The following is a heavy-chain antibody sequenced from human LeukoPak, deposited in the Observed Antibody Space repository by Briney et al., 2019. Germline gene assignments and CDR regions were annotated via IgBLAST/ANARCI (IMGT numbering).Heavy chain of an antibody. V-gene: IGHV4-59*01. D-gene: IGHD3-9*01. J-gene: IGHJ4*02. CDR2: IYYSGST. CDR1: GGSISSYY. CDR3: ARVTGYTIEDYFDY. Sequence: PSETLSLTCTVSGGSISSYYWSWIRQPPGKGLEWIGYIYYSGSTNYNPSPKSRVTISVKTSKNQFSLKLRSVTAADTAVYYCARVTGYTIEDYFDYWGQGTLVTVSS.